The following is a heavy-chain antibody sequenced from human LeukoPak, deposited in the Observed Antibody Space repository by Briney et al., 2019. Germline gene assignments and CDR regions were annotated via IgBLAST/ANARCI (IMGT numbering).Heavy chain of an antibody. J-gene: IGHJ3*02. Sequence: ERSLRLSCAASTFTFSSYAMHWVRQAPGKGLGWVAVISYDGSNKYYADSVKGRFTISRDNSKNTLYLQMNSLRAEDTAMYYCARDAFDIWGQGTMVTVSS. V-gene: IGHV3-30*04. CDR1: TFTFSSYA. CDR2: ISYDGSNK. CDR3: ARDAFDI.